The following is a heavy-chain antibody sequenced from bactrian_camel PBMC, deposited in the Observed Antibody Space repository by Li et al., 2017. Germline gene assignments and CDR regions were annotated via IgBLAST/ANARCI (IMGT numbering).Heavy chain of an antibody. CDR1: ESHNVDYC. J-gene: IGHJ4*01. Sequence: HVQLVESGGGSAQAGGSLRLSCVLSESHNVDYCMGWYRQRTGKEREEVAVIDADGETTYADSVKGRFTISQDKAKNTVYLQMDSLKPEGTATYYCAGVERERLCRWTEFSYWGQGTQVTVS. CDR2: IDADGET. V-gene: IGHV3S55*01. D-gene: IGHD4*01. CDR3: AGVERERLCRWTEFSY.